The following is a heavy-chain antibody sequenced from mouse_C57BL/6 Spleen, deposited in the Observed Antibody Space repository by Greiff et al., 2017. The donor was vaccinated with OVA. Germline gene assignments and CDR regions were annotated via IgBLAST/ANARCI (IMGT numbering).Heavy chain of an antibody. V-gene: IGHV1-62-2*01. CDR2: FYPGSGSI. CDR1: GYTFTEYT. CDR3: ARHEGIFPQATVEGYPMDY. D-gene: IGHD1-1*01. Sequence: QVQLQQSGAELVKPGASVKLSCKASGYTFTEYTIHWVKQRSGQGLEWIGWFYPGSGSIKYNEKFKDKATLTADKSSSTVYMELSRLTSEDSAVYFCARHEGIFPQATVEGYPMDYWGQGTSVTVSS. J-gene: IGHJ4*01.